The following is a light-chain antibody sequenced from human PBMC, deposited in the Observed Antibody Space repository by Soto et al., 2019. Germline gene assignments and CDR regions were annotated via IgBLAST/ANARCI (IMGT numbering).Light chain of an antibody. Sequence: EIVLMQSPGTLSLSPGESATLSCRASQSVSNTYVAWYQQKPGQAPRLLIAGASSRATGIPDRFSGSGSGTDFTLTISRLEPEDFAVYYCQQYGSSPPLTFGGGTKVEIK. J-gene: IGKJ4*01. CDR2: GAS. V-gene: IGKV3-20*01. CDR3: QQYGSSPPLT. CDR1: QSVSNTY.